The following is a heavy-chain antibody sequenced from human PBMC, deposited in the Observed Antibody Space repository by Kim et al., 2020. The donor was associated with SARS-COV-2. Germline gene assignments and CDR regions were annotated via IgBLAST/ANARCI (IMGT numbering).Heavy chain of an antibody. D-gene: IGHD3-22*01. CDR1: GFTVSSNY. CDR2: IYSGGST. Sequence: GGSLRLSCAASGFTVSSNYMSWVRQAPGKGLEWASVIYSGGSTYYADSVKGRFTTSRDNSKNTLYLQMNSLRAEDTAVYYCARAHYDSSGGAFDIWGQGTMVTVSS. V-gene: IGHV3-66*01. CDR3: ARAHYDSSGGAFDI. J-gene: IGHJ3*02.